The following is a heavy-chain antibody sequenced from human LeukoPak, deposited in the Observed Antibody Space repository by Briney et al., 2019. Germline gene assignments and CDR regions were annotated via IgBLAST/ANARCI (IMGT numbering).Heavy chain of an antibody. D-gene: IGHD3-10*01. V-gene: IGHV7-4-1*02. Sequence: ASVKVSCKASGGTFSSYAISWVRQAPGQGLEWMGWINTNTGSPTYAQGLTGRFVFSLDTSVSTTYLQISSLKAEDSAVYYCARSVLVRAPPGFDPWGQGTLVTVSS. CDR3: ARSVLVRAPPGFDP. CDR2: INTNTGSP. J-gene: IGHJ5*02. CDR1: GGTFSSYA.